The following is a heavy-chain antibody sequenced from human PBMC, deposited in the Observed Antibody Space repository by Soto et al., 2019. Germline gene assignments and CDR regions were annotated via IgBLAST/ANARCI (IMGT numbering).Heavy chain of an antibody. CDR1: GGSFSGYY. D-gene: IGHD3-3*01. CDR2: INHSGST. J-gene: IGHJ5*02. V-gene: IGHV4-34*01. Sequence: QVQLQQWGAGLLKPSETLSLTCAVYGGSFSGYYWSWIRQPPGKGLEWIGEINHSGSTNYNPSLKIRVTISVDTSKNQFSLKLSSVTAADTAVYYCARGSRPLEGRWFDPWGQGTLVTVSS. CDR3: ARGSRPLEGRWFDP.